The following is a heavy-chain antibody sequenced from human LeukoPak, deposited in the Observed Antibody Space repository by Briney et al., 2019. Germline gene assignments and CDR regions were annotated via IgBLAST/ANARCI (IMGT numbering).Heavy chain of an antibody. Sequence: GASVKVSCKASGYTFTSYGITWVRQAPGQGLEWMGWISVYNGNTNYAQKLQGRVTLTTDTSTSTAYMELRSLKSDDTAVYYCAKGRRAPLVGTITKSWIDYWGQGTLVTVSS. CDR2: ISVYNGNT. V-gene: IGHV1-18*01. CDR3: AKGRRAPLVGTITKSWIDY. D-gene: IGHD1-7*01. CDR1: GYTFTSYG. J-gene: IGHJ4*02.